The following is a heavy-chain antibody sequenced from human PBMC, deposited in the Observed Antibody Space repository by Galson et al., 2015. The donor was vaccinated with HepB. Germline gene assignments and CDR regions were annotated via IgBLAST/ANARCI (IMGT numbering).Heavy chain of an antibody. Sequence: SLRLSCAASGFTFSDYYMSWIRQAPGKGLEWVSYISSSSSYTNYADSVKGRFTISRDNAKNSLYLQMNSLRAEDTAVYYCARVLWFGELFFDYWGQGTLVTVSS. CDR1: GFTFSDYY. V-gene: IGHV3-11*06. J-gene: IGHJ4*02. CDR2: ISSSSSYT. D-gene: IGHD3-10*01. CDR3: ARVLWFGELFFDY.